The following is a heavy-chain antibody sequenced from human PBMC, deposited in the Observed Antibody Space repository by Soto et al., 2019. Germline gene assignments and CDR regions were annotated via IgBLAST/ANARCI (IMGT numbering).Heavy chain of an antibody. CDR1: GFSFSSHA. CDR3: AKGFHYFASGSPPSPYFYYGMEV. J-gene: IGHJ6*02. D-gene: IGHD3-10*01. CDR2: ISGSGDTT. V-gene: IGHV3-23*01. Sequence: EVQLLESGGGLVQPGGSLRLSCAASGFSFSSHAMNWVRQAPGKGLEWVSTISGSGDTTYYADSVKRRFTISRDNSKNTLYLQMNSQRAEDTALYYCAKGFHYFASGSPPSPYFYYGMEVWGQGTTVTVSS.